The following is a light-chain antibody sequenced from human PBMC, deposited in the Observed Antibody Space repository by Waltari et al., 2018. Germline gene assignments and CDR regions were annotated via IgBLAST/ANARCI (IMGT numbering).Light chain of an antibody. CDR3: QQYNSYPWT. CDR1: QSISNW. CDR2: KAS. Sequence: DIQMTQSPSTLSASVGDRVTITCRASQSISNWLAWYQQKPGKAPNLLIYKASSLDTGVPSRFSGSGSGTEFTLTISSLQPDDFVTYYCQQYNSYPWTFGQGTKVEIK. V-gene: IGKV1-5*03. J-gene: IGKJ1*01.